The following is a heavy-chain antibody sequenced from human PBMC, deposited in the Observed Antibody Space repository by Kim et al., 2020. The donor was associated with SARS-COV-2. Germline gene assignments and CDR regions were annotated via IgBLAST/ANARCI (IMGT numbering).Heavy chain of an antibody. D-gene: IGHD6-19*01. V-gene: IGHV3-23*01. Sequence: GGSLRLSCAASGFTFTNYVMNWVRQAPGKGLEWVSGIGVSGSTDYADSVKGRFTISRDNFKNTLYLQMNNLRAEDTAVYYCAKDSYGNAWSDFFDYWGQGALVTVSS. CDR2: IGVSGST. CDR3: AKDSYGNAWSDFFDY. CDR1: GFTFTNYV. J-gene: IGHJ4*02.